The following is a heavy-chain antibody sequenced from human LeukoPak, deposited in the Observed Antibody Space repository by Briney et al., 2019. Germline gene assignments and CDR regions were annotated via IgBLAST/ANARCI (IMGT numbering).Heavy chain of an antibody. J-gene: IGHJ4*02. D-gene: IGHD4-11*01. Sequence: PGGSLRLSCAASGFTFSSYIMNWVRQAPGKGLEWVASISSSSAYTYYADSVKGRFTIARDNTKNSLYLQMNSLRAEDTAVYYCAKPITDYSDYPDYFDYWGQGTLVTVSS. CDR2: ISSSSAYT. CDR3: AKPITDYSDYPDYFDY. V-gene: IGHV3-21*06. CDR1: GFTFSSYI.